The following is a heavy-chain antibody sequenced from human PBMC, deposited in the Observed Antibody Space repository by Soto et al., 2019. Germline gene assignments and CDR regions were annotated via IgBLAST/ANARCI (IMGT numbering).Heavy chain of an antibody. CDR1: GFIFSTYG. CDR3: ARDGNHVVGPDAYSCDY. Sequence: QVRLVESGGGVVQPGRSLRLSCAASGFIFSTYGMHWVRQAPGKGLQWVAVVSDDGYTTYYAESVKGRFTVSRDSSKNTLYLQMSNLRFEDTDVYCCARDGNHVVGPDAYSCDYGGQGTVVTVSS. D-gene: IGHD2-15*01. CDR2: VSDDGYTT. V-gene: IGHV3-30*03. J-gene: IGHJ4*02.